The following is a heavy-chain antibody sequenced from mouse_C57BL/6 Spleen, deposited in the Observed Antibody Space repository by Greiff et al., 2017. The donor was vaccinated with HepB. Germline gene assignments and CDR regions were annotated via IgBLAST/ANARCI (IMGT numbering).Heavy chain of an antibody. CDR2: INPSSGYT. Sequence: QVHVKQSGAELARPGASVKMSCKASGYTFTSYTMHWVKQRPGQGLEWIGYINPSSGYTKYNQKFKDKATLTADKSSSTAYMQLSSLTSEDSAVYYCARGDYDGGHYYAMDYWGQGTSVTVSS. V-gene: IGHV1-4*01. J-gene: IGHJ4*01. D-gene: IGHD2-4*01. CDR3: ARGDYDGGHYYAMDY. CDR1: GYTFTSYT.